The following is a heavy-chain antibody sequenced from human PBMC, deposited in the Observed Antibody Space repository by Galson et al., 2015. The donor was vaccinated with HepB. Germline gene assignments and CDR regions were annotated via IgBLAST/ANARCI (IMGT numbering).Heavy chain of an antibody. CDR2: MSPISGNT. CDR3: ARENTVAGRENYFDY. J-gene: IGHJ4*02. CDR1: AYTFNRYD. D-gene: IGHD6-19*01. Sequence: SVKVSCKASAYTFNRYDINWVRQATGQGLEWMGWMSPISGNTGFAQKFQGRLTMTRNTSIRTAFMELRSMGSEDTAVYFCARENTVAGRENYFDYWGQGTLVTVSS. V-gene: IGHV1-8*01.